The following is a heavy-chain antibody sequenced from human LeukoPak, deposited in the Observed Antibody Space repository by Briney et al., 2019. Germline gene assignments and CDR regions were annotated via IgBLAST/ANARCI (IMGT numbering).Heavy chain of an antibody. Sequence: ASVKVSCKAPGYTFTSYAMHWVRQAPGQRLEWMGWINAGNGNTKYSQKFQGRVTITRDTSASTAYMELSSLRSEDTAVYYCALRGSGSYRFDYWGQGTLVTISS. CDR2: INAGNGNT. J-gene: IGHJ4*02. D-gene: IGHD3-10*01. V-gene: IGHV1-3*01. CDR3: ALRGSGSYRFDY. CDR1: GYTFTSYA.